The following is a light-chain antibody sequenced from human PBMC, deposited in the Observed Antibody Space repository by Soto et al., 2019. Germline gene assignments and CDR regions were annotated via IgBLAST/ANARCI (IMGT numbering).Light chain of an antibody. CDR1: QDISNY. CDR2: DAS. V-gene: IGKV1-33*01. Sequence: DIQMTQSPSSLSASVGDRVTITCQASQDISNYLNWYQQKPGKAPKLLIFDASNLETGVPSRFSGSGSGTDFTFTISSLQPEDIATYYCQRYDVLPGLISFGPGTKVDVK. J-gene: IGKJ3*01. CDR3: QRYDVLPGLIS.